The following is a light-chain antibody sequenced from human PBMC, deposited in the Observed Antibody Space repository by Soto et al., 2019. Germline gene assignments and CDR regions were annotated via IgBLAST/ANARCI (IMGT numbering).Light chain of an antibody. CDR3: QQFGSSPRT. Sequence: EIVLTQSPDTLSLSPGERASLSCRASQSVGSDYVAWYQHRPGQPPRLLFSGIFRRASGVPDRFSGSGSGTDFSLTISRLEPEDSAVYVCQQFGSSPRTVGQGTKVDSK. CDR1: QSVGSDY. V-gene: IGKV3-20*01. CDR2: GIF. J-gene: IGKJ1*01.